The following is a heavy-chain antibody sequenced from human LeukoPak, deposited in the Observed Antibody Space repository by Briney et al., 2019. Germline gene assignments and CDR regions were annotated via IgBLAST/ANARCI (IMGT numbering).Heavy chain of an antibody. Sequence: ASVKVSCKASGYTFTGYYMHWVRQAPGQGLEWMGWINPNSGGTNYAQKFQGRVTMTRDTSISTAYMELSSLRSEDTAVYYCARDPPYSGSPRDAFDIWGQGTMVTVSS. V-gene: IGHV1-2*02. J-gene: IGHJ3*02. CDR2: INPNSGGT. D-gene: IGHD1-26*01. CDR1: GYTFTGYY. CDR3: ARDPPYSGSPRDAFDI.